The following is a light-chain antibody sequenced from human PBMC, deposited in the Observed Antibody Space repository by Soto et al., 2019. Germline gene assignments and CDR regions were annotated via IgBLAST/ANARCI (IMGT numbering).Light chain of an antibody. J-gene: IGKJ5*01. CDR3: QQYDSFSVT. CDR2: KAS. V-gene: IGKV1-5*03. CDR1: QTISSW. Sequence: DIQMTQSPSTLSGSVGDRVTIXXRASQTISSWLAWYQQKPGKAPKLXIYKASTLKSGVPSRFSGSGSGTEFRLTISTMQPDDFATYYCQQYDSFSVTFGQGTRLEIK.